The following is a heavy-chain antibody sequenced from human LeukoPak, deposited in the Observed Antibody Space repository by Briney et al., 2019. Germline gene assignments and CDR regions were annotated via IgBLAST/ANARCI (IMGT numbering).Heavy chain of an antibody. CDR1: GGSISSSSYY. CDR2: IYYSGST. D-gene: IGHD3-10*01. V-gene: IGHV4-61*05. Sequence: SETLSLTCTVSGGSISSSSYYWSWIRQPPGKGLEWIGYIYYSGSTNYNPSLKSRVTISVDTSKNQFSLKLSSVTAADTAVYYCARQTGSGLFSLPGGQGTLVTVSS. J-gene: IGHJ4*02. CDR3: ARQTGSGLFSLP.